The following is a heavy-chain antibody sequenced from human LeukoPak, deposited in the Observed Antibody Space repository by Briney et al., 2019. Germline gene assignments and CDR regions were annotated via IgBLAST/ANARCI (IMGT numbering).Heavy chain of an antibody. CDR2: INAGNGNT. CDR1: GYTFTGYY. V-gene: IGHV1-3*01. J-gene: IGHJ6*02. CDR3: ARVLAGGAAPYYYGMDV. D-gene: IGHD1-26*01. Sequence: GASVKVSCKASGYTFTGYYMHWVRQAPGQRLEWMGWINAGNGNTKYSQKFQGRVTTTRDTSASTAYMELSSLRSEDTAVYYCARVLAGGAAPYYYGMDVWGQGTTVTVSS.